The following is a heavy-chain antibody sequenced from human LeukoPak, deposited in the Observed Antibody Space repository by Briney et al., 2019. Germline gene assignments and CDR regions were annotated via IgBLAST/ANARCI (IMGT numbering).Heavy chain of an antibody. CDR1: GFTFSSYA. V-gene: IGHV3-30-3*01. D-gene: IGHD3-22*01. J-gene: IGHJ4*02. CDR3: ARDRGDSSGYYYAMGSFDY. CDR2: ISYDGSNK. Sequence: GRSLGLSCAASGFTFSSYAMHWVRQAPGKGLEWVAVISYDGSNKYYADSVKGRFTISRDNSKNTLYLQMNSLRAEDTAVYYCARDRGDSSGYYYAMGSFDYWGQGTLVTVSS.